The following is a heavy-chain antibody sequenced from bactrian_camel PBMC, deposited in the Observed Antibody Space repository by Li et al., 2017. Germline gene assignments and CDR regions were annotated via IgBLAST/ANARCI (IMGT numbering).Heavy chain of an antibody. J-gene: IGHJ4*01. V-gene: IGHV3S53*01. CDR3: AADFYNLQLARSYSY. D-gene: IGHD7*01. CDR1: GYTLPMN. CDR2: IDNAGAP. Sequence: HVQLVESGGNSVQTGGSLRLSCVASGYTLPMNMAWFRQAPGKEREGVAAIDNAGAPTYTYSVAGRFTISKDNAKNALYLEMNNLKLEDTAIYYCAADFYNLQLARSYSYWGQGTQVTVS.